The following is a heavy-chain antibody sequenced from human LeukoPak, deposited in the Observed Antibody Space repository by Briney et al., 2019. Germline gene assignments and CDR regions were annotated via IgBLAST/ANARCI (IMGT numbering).Heavy chain of an antibody. Sequence: GGSLRLSCAASGFTFSNAWMSWVRQAPGKGLEWVGRIKSKTDGGTTDYAAPVKGRFTISRDDSKNTLYLQMNSLKTEDTAVYHCTTWANTAMVLYYFDYWGQGTLVTVSS. CDR2: IKSKTDGGTT. J-gene: IGHJ4*02. CDR1: GFTFSNAW. CDR3: TTWANTAMVLYYFDY. D-gene: IGHD5-18*01. V-gene: IGHV3-15*01.